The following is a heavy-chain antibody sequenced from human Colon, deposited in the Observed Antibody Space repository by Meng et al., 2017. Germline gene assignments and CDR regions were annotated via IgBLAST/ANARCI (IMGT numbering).Heavy chain of an antibody. Sequence: QVQLHESGPGLVQPSQPLSLPCTVSGGSISSGDYYWSWIRQPSGKGLEWIGYIYYSGSTYSNASLKSRVTISIDRSKNQFSLKLSSVTAADTAVYYCARDRKHYGERGWFDPWGQGTLVTVSS. V-gene: IGHV4-30-4*01. CDR3: ARDRKHYGERGWFDP. J-gene: IGHJ5*02. CDR1: GGSISSGDYY. D-gene: IGHD4-17*01. CDR2: IYYSGST.